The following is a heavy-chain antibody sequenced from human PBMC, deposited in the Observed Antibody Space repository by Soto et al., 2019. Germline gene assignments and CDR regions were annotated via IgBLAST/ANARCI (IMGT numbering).Heavy chain of an antibody. D-gene: IGHD2-21*02. Sequence: SETLSLTCTVSGGSISSGDYYWSWIRQPPGKGLEWIGYIYYSGSTYYNPSLKSRVTISVDTSKNQFSLKLSSVTAADTAVDYCARAYCGGDCFVYYYYGMDVWGQGTTVTVSS. V-gene: IGHV4-30-4*01. CDR3: ARAYCGGDCFVYYYYGMDV. J-gene: IGHJ6*02. CDR2: IYYSGST. CDR1: GGSISSGDYY.